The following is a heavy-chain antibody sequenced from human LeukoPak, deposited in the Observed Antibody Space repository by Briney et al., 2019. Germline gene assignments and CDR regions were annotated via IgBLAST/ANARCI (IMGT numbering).Heavy chain of an antibody. D-gene: IGHD1-26*01. J-gene: IGHJ1*01. Sequence: SETLSLTCAVSGGSISSSNWWSWVRQPPGKGLEWIGEIYHSGSTNYNPSLKSRVTISVDKSKNQFSLKLSSVTAADTAVYYCAVSSGSYGEGFSWTFQHWGQGTLVTVSS. CDR1: GGSISSSNW. CDR2: IYHSGST. V-gene: IGHV4-4*02. CDR3: AVSSGSYGEGFSWTFQH.